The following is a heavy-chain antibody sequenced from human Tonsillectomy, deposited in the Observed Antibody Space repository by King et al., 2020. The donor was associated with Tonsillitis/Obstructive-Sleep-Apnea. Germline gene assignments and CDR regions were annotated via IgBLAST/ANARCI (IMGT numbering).Heavy chain of an antibody. CDR2: IDPSDSYT. CDR1: GYSFTTYW. J-gene: IGHJ6*02. D-gene: IGHD3-3*01. Sequence: QLVQSGAEVKKPGESLRISCKGSGYSFTTYWINWVRQMPGKGLEWMGRIDPSDSYTDYSPSFQGHVTISVDKSISAAYLQWSSLKASDTAMYYCARHGTEYYDPSSGMDVWGQGTTVTVSS. V-gene: IGHV5-10-1*01. CDR3: ARHGTEYYDPSSGMDV.